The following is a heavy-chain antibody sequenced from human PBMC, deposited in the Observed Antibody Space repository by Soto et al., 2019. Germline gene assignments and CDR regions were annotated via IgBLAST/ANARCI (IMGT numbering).Heavy chain of an antibody. D-gene: IGHD3-10*01. CDR1: GFTFSSYS. J-gene: IGHJ4*02. V-gene: IGHV3-21*01. CDR3: ARDRVRGGFQLFDY. CDR2: ISSSSSYI. Sequence: GGSLRLSCAASGFTFSSYSMNWVRQAPGKGLEWVSSISSSSSYIYYADSVKGRFTISRDNAKNSLYLQMNSLRAEDTAVYYCARDRVRGGFQLFDYWGQGTLVTVSS.